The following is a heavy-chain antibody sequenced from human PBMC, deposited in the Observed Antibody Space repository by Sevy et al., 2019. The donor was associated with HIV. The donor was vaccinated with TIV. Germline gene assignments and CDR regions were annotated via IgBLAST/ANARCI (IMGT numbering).Heavy chain of an antibody. V-gene: IGHV3-30-3*01. CDR2: ISSDGVNK. J-gene: IGHJ4*02. CDR1: GFTFNTYS. CDR3: ARGGILVEGDDRTTPFDF. D-gene: IGHD2-15*01. Sequence: GGSLRLSCSVSGFTFNTYSFHWVRQAPGMGLEWVSVISSDGVNKYYADSVRGRFTISRDSSKSTLYLQMNNLRAGDTGVYYCARGGILVEGDDRTTPFDFWGQGTLVTVSS.